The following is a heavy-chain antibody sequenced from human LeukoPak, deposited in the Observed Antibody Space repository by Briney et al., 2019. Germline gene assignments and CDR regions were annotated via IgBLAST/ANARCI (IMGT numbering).Heavy chain of an antibody. D-gene: IGHD3-10*01. J-gene: IGHJ4*02. CDR1: GGSISSGGYY. V-gene: IGHV4-31*03. Sequence: SQTLSLTCTVSGGSISSGGYYWSWIRQHPGKGLERIGYIYYSGSAYYNPPLKSRVTISVDTSENQFSLKLGSVTAADTAVYYCARVNYGSATKEDYWGQGTLVTVSS. CDR3: ARVNYGSATKEDY. CDR2: IYYSGSA.